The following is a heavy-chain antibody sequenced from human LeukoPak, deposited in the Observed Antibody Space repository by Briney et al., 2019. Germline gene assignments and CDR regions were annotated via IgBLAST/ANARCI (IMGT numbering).Heavy chain of an antibody. J-gene: IGHJ4*02. Sequence: SETLSLTCTVSDGSISNYYWTWIRQPPGKGLESIGYIYNSGNTNYNPSLKSRVTISVDTSKNQFSLELSSVTTSDTAVYYCARALYSASWSYWGPGTLVTVSS. CDR2: IYNSGNT. CDR3: ARALYSASWSY. D-gene: IGHD6-13*01. CDR1: DGSISNYY. V-gene: IGHV4-59*01.